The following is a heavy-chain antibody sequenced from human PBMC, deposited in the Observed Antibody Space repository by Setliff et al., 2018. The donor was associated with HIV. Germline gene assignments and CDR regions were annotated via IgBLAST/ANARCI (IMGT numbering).Heavy chain of an antibody. CDR1: DVSFSGHY. V-gene: IGHV4-34*01. CDR3: TRGRSMPTLTT. J-gene: IGHJ4*02. D-gene: IGHD3-22*01. CDR2: IDHSGST. Sequence: PSETLSLTCAVYDVSFSGHYWTWIRQPPGKGLEWVGEIDHSGSTNYNPSLKSRVIMSIDTSKNQFSLKLTSVTAADTAVYYCTRGRSMPTLTTWGQGALVTVSS.